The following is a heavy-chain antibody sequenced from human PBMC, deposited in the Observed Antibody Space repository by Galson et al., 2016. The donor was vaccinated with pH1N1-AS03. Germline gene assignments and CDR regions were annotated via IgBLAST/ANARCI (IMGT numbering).Heavy chain of an antibody. Sequence: SLRLSCAASGFTFSNYAMNWVRQAPGKGLEWVSAIRGSDDRTYHADSVKGRFTISRDNSKSTLYLQMNSLRAEDTAVYYCARGLYSGYVWGQGTTVTVSS. D-gene: IGHD5-12*01. J-gene: IGHJ6*02. V-gene: IGHV3-23*01. CDR1: GFTFSNYA. CDR3: ARGLYSGYV. CDR2: IRGSDDRT.